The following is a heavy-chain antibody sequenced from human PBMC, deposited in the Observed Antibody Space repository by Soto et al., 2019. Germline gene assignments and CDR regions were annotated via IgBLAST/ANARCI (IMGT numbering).Heavy chain of an antibody. CDR3: AGPLLSYSSSWYVFDY. Sequence: GGSLRLSCAASGFTFSSYAMSWVRQAPGKGLEWVSAISGSGGSTYYADSVKGRFTISRDNSKNTLYLQMNSLRAEDTAVYYCAGPLLSYSSSWYVFDYWGQGTLVTVSS. V-gene: IGHV3-23*01. CDR2: ISGSGGST. J-gene: IGHJ4*02. CDR1: GFTFSSYA. D-gene: IGHD6-13*01.